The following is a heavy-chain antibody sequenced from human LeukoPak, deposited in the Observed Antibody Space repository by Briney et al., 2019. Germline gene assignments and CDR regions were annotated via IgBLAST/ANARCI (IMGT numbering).Heavy chain of an antibody. Sequence: ASVKVSCKASGYTFTSYDINWVRQATGQGLEWMGWMNPNSGNTGYAQKFQGRVTMTRNTSISTAYMELSCLRSEDTAVYYCARGQSSSWQYYYYYYYGMDVWGQGTTVTVSS. CDR3: ARGQSSSWQYYYYYYYGMDV. CDR2: MNPNSGNT. CDR1: GYTFTSYD. V-gene: IGHV1-8*01. D-gene: IGHD6-13*01. J-gene: IGHJ6*02.